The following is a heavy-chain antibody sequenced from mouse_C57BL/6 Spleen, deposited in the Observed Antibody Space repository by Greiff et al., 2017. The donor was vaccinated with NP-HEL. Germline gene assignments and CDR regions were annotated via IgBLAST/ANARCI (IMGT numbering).Heavy chain of an antibody. CDR3: ARGIRRGAWFAY. CDR1: GFSLTSYG. D-gene: IGHD2-12*01. J-gene: IGHJ3*01. V-gene: IGHV2-2*01. CDR2: IWSGGST. Sequence: VQLQQSGPGLVQPSQSLSITCTVSGFSLTSYGVHWVRQSPGKGLEWLGVIWSGGSTDYNAAFISRLSISKDNSKSKVFFKMNSLQADDTAIYYCARGIRRGAWFAYWGQGTLVTVSA.